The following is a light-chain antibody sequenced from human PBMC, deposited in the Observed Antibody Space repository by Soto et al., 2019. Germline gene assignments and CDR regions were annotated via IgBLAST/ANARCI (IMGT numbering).Light chain of an antibody. J-gene: IGKJ1*01. CDR1: QSISIY. Sequence: DIEMTQSPSSLSAPVGDRVTITCRASQSISIYLNCYQQKPGKAPKLLIYAASSLQSGVPSRFSGSGSGTDFTLTISSLQPEDFATYYCQQSYITPWTFGQGAKVDVK. V-gene: IGKV1-39*01. CDR2: AAS. CDR3: QQSYITPWT.